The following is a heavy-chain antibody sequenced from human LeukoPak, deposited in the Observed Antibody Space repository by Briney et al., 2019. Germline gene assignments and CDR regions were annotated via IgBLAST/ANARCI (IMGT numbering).Heavy chain of an antibody. J-gene: IGHJ4*02. CDR3: ARSRDGYKSPWDY. D-gene: IGHD5-24*01. V-gene: IGHV4-61*02. Sequence: SQTLSLTCTVSGGSISSGSYYWSWIRQPAGKGLEWIGRIYTSGSTNYNPSLKSRVTISVDTSKNQFSLKLSSVTAADTAVYYCARSRDGYKSPWDYWGQGTLVTVSS. CDR1: GGSISSGSYY. CDR2: IYTSGST.